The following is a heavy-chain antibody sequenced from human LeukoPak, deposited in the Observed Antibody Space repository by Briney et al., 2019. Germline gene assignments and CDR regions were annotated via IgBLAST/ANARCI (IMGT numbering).Heavy chain of an antibody. D-gene: IGHD2-15*01. Sequence: PSETLSLTCAVYGGSFSGYYWSWIRQPPGKGLEWIGEINRSGSTNYNPSLKSRVTISVDTSKNQFSLKLSSVTAADTAVYYCANARMVDAFDIWGQGTMVTVSS. CDR3: ANARMVDAFDI. CDR1: GGSFSGYY. CDR2: INRSGST. V-gene: IGHV4-34*01. J-gene: IGHJ3*02.